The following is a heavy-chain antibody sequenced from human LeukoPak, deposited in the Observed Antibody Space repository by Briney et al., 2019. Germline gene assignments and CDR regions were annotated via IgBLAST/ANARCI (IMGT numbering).Heavy chain of an antibody. CDR3: AKVDDIVVVPAAIWWF. Sequence: GGALKLSCAASGFTFSRYSMNGVRQAAGKGVEWVSSISSSSSYIYYAAAVKGRFTISRDNAKNSLYLQMNSLRAEDTAVYYCAKVDDIVVVPAAIWWFGGKGTLVTVS. D-gene: IGHD2-2*02. V-gene: IGHV3-21*04. J-gene: IGHJ4*02. CDR2: ISSSSSYI. CDR1: GFTFSRYS.